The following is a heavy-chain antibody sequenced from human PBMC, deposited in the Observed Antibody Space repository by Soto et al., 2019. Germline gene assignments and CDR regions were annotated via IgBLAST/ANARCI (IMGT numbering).Heavy chain of an antibody. CDR1: GYFFTRYG. J-gene: IGHJ5*01. Sequence: PPGQSGGEVKKPGALVEGFFQGSGYFFTRYGYYWVRPGPGKRLEGVGWISAKNGNTNSGQKFQGRVTMTTDTSTSTAYMELRSLRSDDTAVYYCARDVDIGTRPTGDWFDSWGQGTLVTVSS. CDR2: ISAKNGNT. CDR3: ARDVDIGTRPTGDWFDS. D-gene: IGHD5-12*01. V-gene: IGHV1-18*01.